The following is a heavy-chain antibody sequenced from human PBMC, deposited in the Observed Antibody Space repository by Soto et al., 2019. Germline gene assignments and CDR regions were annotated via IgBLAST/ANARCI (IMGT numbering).Heavy chain of an antibody. Sequence: SQTLSLTCAISGDSVSSNSVAWNWIRQSPSRGLEWLGRTYYRSKWLNDYAASVKSRITINPDTSKNQFSLQLTSVTPEDTAVYYCASSRSANFDYWGLGTLVTVSS. CDR2: TYYRSKWLN. CDR1: GDSVSSNSVA. J-gene: IGHJ4*02. D-gene: IGHD6-6*01. V-gene: IGHV6-1*01. CDR3: ASSRSANFDY.